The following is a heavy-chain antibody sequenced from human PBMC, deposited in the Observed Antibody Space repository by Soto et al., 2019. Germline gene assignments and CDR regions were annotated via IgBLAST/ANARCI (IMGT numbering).Heavy chain of an antibody. CDR1: GGSISSGDYY. CDR3: ARCSMGLWFDP. J-gene: IGHJ5*02. Sequence: PSETLSLTCTVSGGSISSGDYYWSWIRQPPGKGLEWIGYIYYSGSTYYNPSLKSRVTISVDTSKNQFSLKLSPVTAADTAVYYCARCSMGLWFDPWGQGTLVTVSS. V-gene: IGHV4-30-4*01. D-gene: IGHD3-10*02. CDR2: IYYSGST.